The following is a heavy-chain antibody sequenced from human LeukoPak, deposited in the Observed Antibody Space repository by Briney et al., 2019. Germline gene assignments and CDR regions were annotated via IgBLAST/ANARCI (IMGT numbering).Heavy chain of an antibody. CDR2: IYYSGST. CDR3: ARDPPASSGWLYFDY. D-gene: IGHD6-19*01. Sequence: SETLSLTCTVSGGSISSYYWSWIRQPPGKGLEWIGYIYYSGSTNYNPSLKSRVTISVDTSKNQFSLKLSSVTAADTAVYYCARDPPASSGWLYFDYWGQGTLVTVSS. CDR1: GGSISSYY. J-gene: IGHJ4*02. V-gene: IGHV4-59*01.